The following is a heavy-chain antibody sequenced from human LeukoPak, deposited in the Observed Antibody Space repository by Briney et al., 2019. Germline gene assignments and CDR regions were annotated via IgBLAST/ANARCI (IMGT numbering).Heavy chain of an antibody. CDR2: INHSGST. CDR1: GGSFSGYY. CDR3: ARAGCTSRVYKWLGHVGFDY. Sequence: SETLSLTCAVYGGSFSGYYWSWIRQPPGKGLEWIGEINHSGSTNYNPSLKSRVTISVDTSKNQFSLKLSSVTAADTAVYYCARAGCTSRVYKWLGHVGFDYWGQGTLVTVSS. V-gene: IGHV4-34*01. D-gene: IGHD6-19*01. J-gene: IGHJ4*02.